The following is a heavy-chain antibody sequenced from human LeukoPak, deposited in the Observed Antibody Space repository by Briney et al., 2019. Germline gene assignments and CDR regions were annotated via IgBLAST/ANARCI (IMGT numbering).Heavy chain of an antibody. CDR3: TRDEGSYLDYYGSGSSPL. CDR1: GFTFSDYA. J-gene: IGHJ4*02. D-gene: IGHD3-10*01. CDR2: IRSKAYGGTT. Sequence: QSGGSLRLSCTASGFTFSDYAMSWVRQAPGKGLEWVGFIRSKAYGGTTEYAASVKGRFTISRDDSKSIAYLQMNSLKTEDTAVYYCTRDEGSYLDYYGSGSSPLWGQGTLVTVSS. V-gene: IGHV3-49*04.